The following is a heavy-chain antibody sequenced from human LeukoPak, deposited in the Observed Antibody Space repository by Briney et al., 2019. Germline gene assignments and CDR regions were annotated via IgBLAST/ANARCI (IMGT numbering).Heavy chain of an antibody. D-gene: IGHD2-21*01. CDR3: ASSTGVRGSWWC. Sequence: GGSLRLSCAASGFTFSSYSMNWVRQAPGKGLEWVSSISSSSSYIYYADSVKGRFTISRDNAKNSLYLQMNSLRAEDTAVYYCASSTGVRGSWWCWGQGTLVTVSS. V-gene: IGHV3-21*01. J-gene: IGHJ4*02. CDR2: ISSSSSYI. CDR1: GFTFSSYS.